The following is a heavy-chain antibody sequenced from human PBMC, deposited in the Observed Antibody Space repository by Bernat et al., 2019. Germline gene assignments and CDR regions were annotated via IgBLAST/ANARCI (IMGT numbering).Heavy chain of an antibody. CDR1: GFTFSSYA. V-gene: IGHV3-64D*06. Sequence: EVQLVESGGGLVQPGGSLRLSCSASGFTFSSYAMHWVRQAPGKGLEYVSAISSNGGSTYYADSVKGRFTISRDNSKNTLYLQMSSLRAEDTAVYYCCVLHLNDHPADDAFDIWGQGTMVTVSS. J-gene: IGHJ3*02. CDR2: ISSNGGST. D-gene: IGHD6-6*01. CDR3: CVLHLNDHPADDAFDI.